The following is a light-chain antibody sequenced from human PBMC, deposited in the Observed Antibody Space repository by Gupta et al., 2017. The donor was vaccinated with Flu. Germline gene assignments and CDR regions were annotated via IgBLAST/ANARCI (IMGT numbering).Light chain of an antibody. CDR3: SSYTSRSTVV. V-gene: IGLV2-14*01. CDR1: SSDVGGYNS. Sequence: QSALTQPASVSGSPGQSITISCTGTSSDVGGYNSVSWYQQHPGKAPKLMMYEVSNRPSGYCHRFSGSKSGNTASLTISGLQAEDEADDYCSSYTSRSTVVFGGGTRLSVL. CDR2: EVS. J-gene: IGLJ2*01.